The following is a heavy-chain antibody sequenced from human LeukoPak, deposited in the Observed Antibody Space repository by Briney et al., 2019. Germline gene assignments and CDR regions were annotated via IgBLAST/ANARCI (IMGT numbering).Heavy chain of an antibody. CDR2: ISSSSSYI. CDR1: GFTFSSYS. D-gene: IGHD1-1*01. Sequence: HPGGSLRLSCAASGFTFSSYSMTWVRQAPGKGLEWVSSISSSSSYIYYADSVKGRFTISRDNAKNSLYLQMNSLRAEDTAVYYCARDWDPPVLEDAFDIWGQGTMVTVSS. CDR3: ARDWDPPVLEDAFDI. V-gene: IGHV3-21*01. J-gene: IGHJ3*02.